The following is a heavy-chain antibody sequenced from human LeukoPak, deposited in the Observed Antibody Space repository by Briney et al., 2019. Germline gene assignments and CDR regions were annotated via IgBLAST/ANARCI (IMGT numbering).Heavy chain of an antibody. J-gene: IGHJ3*02. Sequence: ASVKVSCKASGYTFTSYGISWVRQAPGQGLEWMGWISAYNGNTNYAQKLQGRVTMTTDTSTSTAYMELRSLRSDDTAVYYCARDLNLESYGSGSYLIWGQGTMVTVSS. CDR1: GYTFTSYG. CDR2: ISAYNGNT. CDR3: ARDLNLESYGSGSYLI. D-gene: IGHD3-10*01. V-gene: IGHV1-18*01.